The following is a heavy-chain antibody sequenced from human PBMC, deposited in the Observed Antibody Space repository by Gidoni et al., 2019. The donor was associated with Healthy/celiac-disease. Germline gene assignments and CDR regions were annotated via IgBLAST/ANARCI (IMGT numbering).Heavy chain of an antibody. CDR3: ARDLRSSDYYDIYAAFDI. J-gene: IGHJ3*02. D-gene: IGHD3-22*01. V-gene: IGHV4-31*02. Sequence: YYNPSLKSRVTISVDTSKNQFSLKLSSVTAADTAVYYCARDLRSSDYYDIYAAFDIWGQGTMVTVSS.